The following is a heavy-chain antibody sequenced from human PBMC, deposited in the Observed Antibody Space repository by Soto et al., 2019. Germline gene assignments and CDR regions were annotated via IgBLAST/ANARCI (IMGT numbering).Heavy chain of an antibody. CDR3: AKDHGMVRGVIIRSNWFDP. CDR2: ISGSGGST. V-gene: IGHV3-23*01. Sequence: GSLRLSCTSSGFTFSSYAMSWVRQAPGKGLEWVSAISGSGGSTYYADSVKGRFTISRDNSKNTLYLQMNSLRAEDTAVYYCAKDHGMVRGVIIRSNWFDPWGQGTLVTVSS. D-gene: IGHD3-10*01. CDR1: GFTFSSYA. J-gene: IGHJ5*02.